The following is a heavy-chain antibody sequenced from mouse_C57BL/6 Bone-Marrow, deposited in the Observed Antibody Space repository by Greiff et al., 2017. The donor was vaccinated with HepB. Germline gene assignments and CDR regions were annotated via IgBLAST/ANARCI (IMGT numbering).Heavy chain of an antibody. CDR3: AINYYGSSYGY. D-gene: IGHD1-1*01. CDR1: GYTFTSYW. V-gene: IGHV1-64*01. Sequence: VQLQQPGAELVKPGASVKLSCKASGYTFTSYWMHWVKQRPGQGLEWIGMIHPNSGSTNYNEKFKSKATLTVDKSSSTAYMQLSSLTSEDSAVYYCAINYYGSSYGYWGQGTTLTVSS. CDR2: IHPNSGST. J-gene: IGHJ2*01.